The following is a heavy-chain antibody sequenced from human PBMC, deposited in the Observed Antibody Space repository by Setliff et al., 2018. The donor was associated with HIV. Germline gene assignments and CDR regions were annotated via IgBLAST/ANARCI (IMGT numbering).Heavy chain of an antibody. J-gene: IGHJ5*02. Sequence: SETLSLTCTVSAASIRSHYWSWIRQSPGKGLEWIGNFYYTGSTDYNPSFKGRVTISLDKSNNQISLKLSSLTAADTAVYYCARGRTQWPNYNYFDPWGLGTLVTVPQ. D-gene: IGHD6-19*01. CDR3: ARGRTQWPNYNYFDP. CDR2: FYYTGST. V-gene: IGHV4-59*08. CDR1: AASIRSHY.